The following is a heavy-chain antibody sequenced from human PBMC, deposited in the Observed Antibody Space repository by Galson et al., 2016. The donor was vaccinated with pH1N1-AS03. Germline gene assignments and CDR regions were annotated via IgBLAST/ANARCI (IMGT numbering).Heavy chain of an antibody. V-gene: IGHV1-2*04. D-gene: IGHD1-26*01. J-gene: IGHJ6*02. CDR2: INPNSGVT. CDR3: ARDPRGPCSSATCPTTYYFGMDV. CDR1: GYIFTGFY. Sequence: SVKVSCKASGYIFTGFYVHWVRQAPGQGLEWMGWINPNSGVTNYAQKFQAWVTMTGDTSISTAYMELYGLKSDETAVYYCARDPRGPCSSATCPTTYYFGMDVWGQGTTVIVSS.